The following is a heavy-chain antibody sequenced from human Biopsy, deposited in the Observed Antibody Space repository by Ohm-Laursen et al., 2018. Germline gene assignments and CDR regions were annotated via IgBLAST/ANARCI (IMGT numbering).Heavy chain of an antibody. CDR3: ARDSGGMATILDAFDL. CDR2: VSYSGNT. V-gene: IGHV4-59*12. D-gene: IGHD5-24*01. J-gene: IGHJ3*01. Sequence: QTLSLTCAVSGVSISSYFWSWIRQPLGKGLEWIGYVSYSGNTKYNPSLKSRVIISADTSKNQFSLKLSSVTAADTAMYYCARDSGGMATILDAFDLWGQGTMVTVSP. CDR1: GVSISSYF.